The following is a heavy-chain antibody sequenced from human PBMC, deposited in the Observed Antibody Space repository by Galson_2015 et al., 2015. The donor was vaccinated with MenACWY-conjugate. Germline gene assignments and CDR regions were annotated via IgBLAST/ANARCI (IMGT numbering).Heavy chain of an antibody. CDR1: GFTFSSYA. CDR3: AKGAWGRVVPAAIGSGLDY. CDR2: ISGSGGST. J-gene: IGHJ4*02. D-gene: IGHD2-2*01. V-gene: IGHV3-23*01. Sequence: SLRLSCAASGFTFSSYAMSWVRQAPGKGLEWVSAISGSGGSTYYADSVKGRFTISRDNSKNTLYLQMNSLRAEDTAVYYCAKGAWGRVVPAAIGSGLDYWGQGTLVTVSS.